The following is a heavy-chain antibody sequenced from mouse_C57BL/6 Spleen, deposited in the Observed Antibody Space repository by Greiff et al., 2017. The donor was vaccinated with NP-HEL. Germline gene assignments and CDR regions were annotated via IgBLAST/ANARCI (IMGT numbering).Heavy chain of an antibody. CDR2: IDPSDSET. CDR3: ARSPLLSYFDN. Sequence: QVQLQQPGAELVRPGSSVKLSCKASGYPFTSYWLHWVKQRPIQGLEWIGNIDPSDSETHYNQKFKDKATLTVDKSSSTGYMQRSSLTSEDSAVYYCARSPLLSYFDNWGQGTTLTVSS. J-gene: IGHJ2*01. CDR1: GYPFTSYW. V-gene: IGHV1-52*01. D-gene: IGHD2-1*01.